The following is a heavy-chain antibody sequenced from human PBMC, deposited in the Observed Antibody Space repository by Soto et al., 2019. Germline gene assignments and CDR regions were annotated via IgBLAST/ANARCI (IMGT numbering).Heavy chain of an antibody. CDR3: ARRAVAPAPIGYFHYHLDV. CDR1: GGTFDNYA. Sequence: QVQLVQSGAEVKKPGSSVKVSCKTSGGTFDNYAINWVRQAPGQGLEWMGGIIPIFGALNYAQKFQGRVTITADTSTSTAYMELGSLTSEDTAVYYCARRAVAPAPIGYFHYHLDVWGQGTTVTVSS. D-gene: IGHD2-2*02. CDR2: IIPIFGAL. V-gene: IGHV1-69*06. J-gene: IGHJ6*02.